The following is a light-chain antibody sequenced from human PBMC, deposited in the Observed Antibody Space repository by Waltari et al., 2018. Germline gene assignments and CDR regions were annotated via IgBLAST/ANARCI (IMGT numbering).Light chain of an antibody. CDR2: GAA. Sequence: DIVFTQSPGTLSLSPGARATLSCRASQSIARYLVWYKQRPGQAPRLLIYGAASRAAGIPDRFSGSGSGTDFSLTISRLEPEDFAVYYCQNHERLPAVFGQGTKVEIK. V-gene: IGKV3-20*01. CDR1: QSIARY. J-gene: IGKJ1*01. CDR3: QNHERLPAV.